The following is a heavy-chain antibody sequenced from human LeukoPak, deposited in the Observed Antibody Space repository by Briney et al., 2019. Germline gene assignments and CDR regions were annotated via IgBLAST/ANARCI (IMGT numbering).Heavy chain of an antibody. J-gene: IGHJ3*02. V-gene: IGHV3-23*01. D-gene: IGHD3-10*01. CDR2: IIMVGRST. CDR1: GFTFSTYA. Sequence: PGGCLRLSCAASGFTFSTYAMSWVRQAPGKGLEWVSTIIMVGRSTYYADSVKGRFTISRDNSKNTLFLQMNSLRAEDTAVYYCAKGLNGYGSGSYSHLHAFDIWGQGTMVTLPS. CDR3: AKGLNGYGSGSYSHLHAFDI.